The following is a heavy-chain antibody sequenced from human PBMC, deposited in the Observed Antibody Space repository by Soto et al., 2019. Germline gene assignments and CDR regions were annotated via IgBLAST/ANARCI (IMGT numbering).Heavy chain of an antibody. CDR2: ISYDGSNK. J-gene: IGHJ4*02. D-gene: IGHD3-22*01. Sequence: SCKASGYTFTGYYMHWVRQAPGKGLEWVAVISYDGSNKYYADSVKGRFTISRDNSKNTLYLQMNSLRAEDTAVYYCAREGLYYYDSSGYYGYFDYWGQGTLVTVSS. CDR3: AREGLYYYDSSGYYGYFDY. CDR1: GYTFTGYY. V-gene: IGHV3-30-3*01.